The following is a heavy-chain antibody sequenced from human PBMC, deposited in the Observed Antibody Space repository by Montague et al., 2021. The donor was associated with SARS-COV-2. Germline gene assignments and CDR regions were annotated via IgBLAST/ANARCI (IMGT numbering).Heavy chain of an antibody. CDR2: TYYRSKWYY. Sequence: CAISGDSVSSNSAAWNWIRQSPSRGLEWLGRTYYRSKWYYDYAVSVKSRITINPDTSKNQFSLQLNSVTPEDTAVYYCARDDPYCTNGLCYTCNLFDPWGQGTLVTVSS. V-gene: IGHV6-1*01. D-gene: IGHD2-8*01. CDR3: ARDDPYCTNGLCYTCNLFDP. CDR1: GDSVSSNSAA. J-gene: IGHJ5*02.